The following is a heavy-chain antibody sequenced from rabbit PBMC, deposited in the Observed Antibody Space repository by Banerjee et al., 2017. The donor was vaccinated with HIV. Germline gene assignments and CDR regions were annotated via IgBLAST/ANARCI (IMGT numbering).Heavy chain of an antibody. Sequence: QQQLEESGGGLVKPGGTLTLTCKASGIDFSNHYYMCWVRQAPGKGLEYIGYITYRGSAYYASWVNGRFTISRENTQNTLYLQLNSLTAADTATYFCARSNTYYGMDLWGPGTLVTVS. CDR3: ARSNTYYGMDL. CDR2: ITYRGSA. V-gene: IGHV1S43*01. CDR1: GIDFSNHYY. J-gene: IGHJ6*01.